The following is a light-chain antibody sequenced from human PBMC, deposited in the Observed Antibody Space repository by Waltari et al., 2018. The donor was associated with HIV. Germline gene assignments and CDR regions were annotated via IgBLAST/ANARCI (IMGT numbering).Light chain of an antibody. CDR3: YSTDSSGKGV. CDR2: EGH. J-gene: IGLJ3*02. Sequence: SYELPQPSSVSVSPAQPARLTSPGALPSTSPSWYQQKSRPAPVVVIYEGHKRPSGIPERFSGSRSGAMAILTISGSQVEDEGDYYCYSTDSSGKGVFGGGTKLTVL. CDR1: LPSTS. V-gene: IGLV3-10*01.